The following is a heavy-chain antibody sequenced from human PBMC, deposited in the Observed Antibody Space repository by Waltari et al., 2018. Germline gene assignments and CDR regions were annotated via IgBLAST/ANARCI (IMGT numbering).Heavy chain of an antibody. Sequence: EVQLVESGGGLVQPGGSLRLSCAASGFTFSSYWMSWVRQAPGKGGEWVANRKQDGSEKYYVDSVKGRFTISRDNAKNSLYLQMNSLRAEDTAVYYGARARTLKFDYWGQGTLVTVSS. CDR3: ARARTLKFDY. V-gene: IGHV3-7*01. J-gene: IGHJ4*02. CDR1: GFTFSSYW. CDR2: RKQDGSEK.